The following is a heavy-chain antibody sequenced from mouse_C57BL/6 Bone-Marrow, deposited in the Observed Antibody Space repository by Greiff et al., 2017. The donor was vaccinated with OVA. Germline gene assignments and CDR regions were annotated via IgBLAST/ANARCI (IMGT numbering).Heavy chain of an antibody. CDR2: IRSKSNNYAT. D-gene: IGHD4-1*01. V-gene: IGHV10-1*01. J-gene: IGHJ2*01. CDR3: VRAGTYGG. Sequence: EVKLVESGGGLVQPKASLTLSCAASGFSFNTYAMNWVRQAPGKGLEWVARIRSKSNNYATYYADSVKDRLTITKEDSESMLYLQMNNSKAEDTAVYYCVRAGTYGGWGKGATLTV. CDR1: GFSFNTYA.